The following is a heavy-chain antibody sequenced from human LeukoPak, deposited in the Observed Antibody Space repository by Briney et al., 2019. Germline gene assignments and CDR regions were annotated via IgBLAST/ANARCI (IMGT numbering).Heavy chain of an antibody. CDR1: GFTFSSYG. J-gene: IGHJ4*02. Sequence: GGSLRLSCAASGFTFSSYGMHWVRQAPGKGLEWVAVISYDGSNKYYADSVEGRFTISRGNSKNTLYLQMNSLRAEDTAVYYCAKDKPLYHPANPVRVGNDFDYWGQGTLVTVSS. CDR3: AKDKPLYHPANPVRVGNDFDY. D-gene: IGHD3-10*01. V-gene: IGHV3-30*18. CDR2: ISYDGSNK.